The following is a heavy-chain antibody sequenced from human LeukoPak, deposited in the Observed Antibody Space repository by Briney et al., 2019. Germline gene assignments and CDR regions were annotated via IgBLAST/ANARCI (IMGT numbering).Heavy chain of an antibody. CDR2: ISGSGISI. Sequence: LSLSCAASGFVFSNHEMTWVRQAPGEGLEWVSDISGSGISIYYAVSVKGRFTISRDSAKNSLYLQMNSQRVEDTAIYFCGLSCGSSPAYCGQGTLVTVSS. J-gene: IGHJ4*02. D-gene: IGHD2-15*01. CDR3: GLSCGSSPAY. CDR1: GFVFSNHE. V-gene: IGHV3-48*03.